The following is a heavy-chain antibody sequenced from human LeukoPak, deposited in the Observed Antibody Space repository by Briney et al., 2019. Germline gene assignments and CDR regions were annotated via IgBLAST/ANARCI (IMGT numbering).Heavy chain of an antibody. Sequence: SETLSLTCAVYGGSFSGYYWSWIRQPPGKGLEWIGEINHSGSTNYNPSLKSRVTISVDTSKNQFSLKLSSVTAADTAVYYCARHDDYGIFGVVIPYFDYWGQGTLVTVSS. CDR1: GGSFSGYY. V-gene: IGHV4-34*01. D-gene: IGHD3-3*01. J-gene: IGHJ4*02. CDR3: ARHDDYGIFGVVIPYFDY. CDR2: INHSGST.